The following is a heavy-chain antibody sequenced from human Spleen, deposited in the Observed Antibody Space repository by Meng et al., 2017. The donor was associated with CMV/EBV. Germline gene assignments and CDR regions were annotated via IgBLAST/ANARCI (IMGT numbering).Heavy chain of an antibody. CDR1: GFTFSDYY. J-gene: IGHJ3*02. V-gene: IGHV3-11*01. Sequence: GGSLRLSCAASGFTFSDYYMSWIRQAPGQGLEWVSYIIGGSGSTIYYADSVQGRFTISRDNAKNSLYLQMNSLRAEDTAVYYCAREARDRGTGTTSAFDIWGQGTMVTVSS. CDR3: AREARDRGTGTTSAFDI. CDR2: IIGGSGSTI. D-gene: IGHD1-1*01.